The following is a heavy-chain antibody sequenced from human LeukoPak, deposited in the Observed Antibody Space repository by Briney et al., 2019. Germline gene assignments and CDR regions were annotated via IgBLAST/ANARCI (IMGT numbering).Heavy chain of an antibody. J-gene: IGHJ6*03. V-gene: IGHV4-4*07. CDR3: ARDVIGTAPYYYYYMDV. Sequence: SETLSLTCTVSGGSISDYFWSWIRQPAGKGLEWIGRIYTSGSTNYNPSLKSRVTISVDTSKNQFSLKLSSVTAADTAAYYCARDVIGTAPYYYYYMDVWGKGTTVTVSS. CDR1: GGSISDYF. CDR2: IYTSGST. D-gene: IGHD1-1*01.